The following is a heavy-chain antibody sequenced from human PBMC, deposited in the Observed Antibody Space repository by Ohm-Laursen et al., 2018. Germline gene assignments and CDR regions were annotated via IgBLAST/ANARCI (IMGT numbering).Heavy chain of an antibody. Sequence: GTLSLTCIVSGGSIDSYYWSWIRQPPGKGLEWIGYIYYSGNTNYNPSLKSRVTISVDTSKNQFSLKLSSVTAADTAVYYCAREARAYLYYFDYWGQGTLVTVSS. CDR1: GGSIDSYY. V-gene: IGHV4-59*01. J-gene: IGHJ4*02. CDR3: AREARAYLYYFDY. CDR2: IYYSGNT.